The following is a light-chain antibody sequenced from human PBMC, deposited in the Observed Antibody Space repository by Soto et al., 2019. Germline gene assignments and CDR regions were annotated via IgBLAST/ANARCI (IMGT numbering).Light chain of an antibody. CDR3: QQYGSSLFT. J-gene: IGKJ3*01. CDR2: GAS. V-gene: IGKV3-20*01. CDR1: QSVSSSY. Sequence: EIVLTQSPGTLSLSPGERATLSCRASQSVSSSYLAWYQQKPGQAPRLLIYGASSRATGIPDRFSGSGSGTDCTLTSSRLEPEDFAEYYCQQYGSSLFTFGPGTKVDIK.